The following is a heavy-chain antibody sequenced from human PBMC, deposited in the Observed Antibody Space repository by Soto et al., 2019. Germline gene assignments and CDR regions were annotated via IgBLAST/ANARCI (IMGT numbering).Heavy chain of an antibody. CDR1: GFTFSSYA. V-gene: IGHV3-30-3*01. CDR3: AREGGDIVVLVAATLSFYY. D-gene: IGHD2-15*01. Sequence: QVQLVESGGGVVQPGRSLRLSCAASGFTFSSYAMHWVRQAPGKGLEWVAVISYDGSNKYYADSVKGRFTISRDNSKNTLYLQMNSLRAEDTAVYYCAREGGDIVVLVAATLSFYYWGQGTLVTVSS. J-gene: IGHJ4*02. CDR2: ISYDGSNK.